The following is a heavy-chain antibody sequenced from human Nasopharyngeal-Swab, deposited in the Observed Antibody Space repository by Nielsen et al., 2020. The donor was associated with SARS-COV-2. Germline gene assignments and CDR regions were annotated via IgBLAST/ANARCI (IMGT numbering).Heavy chain of an antibody. Sequence: GESLKISCAASGFTVSSNYMSWIRQAPGKGLEWVSYISSSSSYTNYADSVKGRFTISRDNAKNSLYLQMNSLRAEDTAVYYCARVEGYSMGFPYFDYWGQGTLVTVSS. CDR3: ARVEGYSMGFPYFDY. CDR2: ISSSSSYT. J-gene: IGHJ4*02. V-gene: IGHV3-11*05. CDR1: GFTVSSNY. D-gene: IGHD6-13*01.